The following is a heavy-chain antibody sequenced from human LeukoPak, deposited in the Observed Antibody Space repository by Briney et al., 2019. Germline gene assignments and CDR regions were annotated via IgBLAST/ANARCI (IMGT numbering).Heavy chain of an antibody. CDR2: IIPILGIA. CDR3: AREPHVITGDRIP. CDR1: GGTFSSYA. D-gene: IGHD7-27*01. Sequence: SVKVSCKASGGTFSSYAISWVRQAPGQGLEWMGRIIPILGIANYAQKFQGRVTITADKSTSTAYMELSSLRSEDTAVYYCAREPHVITGDRIPWGQGTLVTVSS. J-gene: IGHJ5*02. V-gene: IGHV1-69*04.